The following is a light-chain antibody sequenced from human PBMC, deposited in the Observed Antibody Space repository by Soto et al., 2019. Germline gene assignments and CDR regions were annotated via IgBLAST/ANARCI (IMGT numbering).Light chain of an antibody. CDR2: AAS. CDR3: LQVYSFPRT. CDR1: QDISNY. Sequence: DIQMTQSPSSLSASVGDRVTIACQASQDISNYLHWFQQKPGKAPQYLIQAASILQSGVPSRFSGSGSGTEFILTINNLQPEDFASYFCLQVYSFPRTFGLGTKVDI. V-gene: IGKV1-12*01. J-gene: IGKJ1*01.